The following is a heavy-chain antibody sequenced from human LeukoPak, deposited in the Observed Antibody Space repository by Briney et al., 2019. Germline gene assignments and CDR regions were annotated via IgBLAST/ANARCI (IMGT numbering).Heavy chain of an antibody. CDR3: ARAPYSGSYPFDY. CDR2: IYYSGST. CDR1: GCYISSYY. V-gene: IGHV4-59*01. D-gene: IGHD1-26*01. J-gene: IGHJ4*02. Sequence: SETLSLTCTVSGCYISSYYWSWIRQPPGKGLEWIGDIYYSGSTNYNPSLKSRVTISVDMSKNQFSLKLSSVTAADTAVYYCARAPYSGSYPFDYWGQGTLVTVSS.